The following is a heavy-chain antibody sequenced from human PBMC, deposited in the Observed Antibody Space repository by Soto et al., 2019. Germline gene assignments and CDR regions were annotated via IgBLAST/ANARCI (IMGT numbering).Heavy chain of an antibody. V-gene: IGHV3-23*01. CDR3: AKDYSSTWCPGHGMGV. Sequence: EVQLLESGGGLVQPGGSLTLSCAAFGFTFRSYAMSWVRQAPGKGLEWVSALTDSGGSTYYADSVQGRFTISRDNSKNTLYLQMNRMRAEDTAVYYCAKDYSSTWCPGHGMGVWGQGTPVTGSS. J-gene: IGHJ6*02. CDR2: LTDSGGST. CDR1: GFTFRSYA. D-gene: IGHD6-13*01.